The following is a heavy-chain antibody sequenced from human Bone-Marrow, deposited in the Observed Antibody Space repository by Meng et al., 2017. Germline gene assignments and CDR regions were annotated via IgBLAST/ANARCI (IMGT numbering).Heavy chain of an antibody. CDR1: GGTFSSYA. V-gene: IGHV1-69*13. CDR2: IIPIFGTA. Sequence: SVKVSCKASGGTFSSYAISWVRQAPGQGLEWMGGIIPIFGTANYAQKFQGRVTITADESTSTAYMELSSLRSEDTAVYYCARDSNIVVAAQIDAFAIWGQGKMV. D-gene: IGHD2-15*01. CDR3: ARDSNIVVAAQIDAFAI. J-gene: IGHJ3*02.